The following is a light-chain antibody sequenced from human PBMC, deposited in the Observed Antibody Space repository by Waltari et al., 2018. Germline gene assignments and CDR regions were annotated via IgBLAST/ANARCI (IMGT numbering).Light chain of an antibody. CDR3: QQYYNTPWT. V-gene: IGKV4-1*01. CDR2: WAS. Sequence: DIVMTQSPDSLAVSLGERASINCKSSRGVLYSSDNKNYLAWYQQKPGKPPKLLIYWASTRESGVPDRFSGSGSGTDFTLTISSLQAEDVAVYYCQQYYNTPWTFGQGTKVEIK. CDR1: RGVLYSSDNKNY. J-gene: IGKJ1*01.